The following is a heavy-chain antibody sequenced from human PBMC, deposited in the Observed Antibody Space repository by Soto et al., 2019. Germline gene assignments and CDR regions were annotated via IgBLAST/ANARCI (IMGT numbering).Heavy chain of an antibody. D-gene: IGHD3-10*01. V-gene: IGHV4-39*01. CDR3: ARHVGRQRAYYYGMDV. Sequence: SETLSLTCTVSGGSIGSYSHYWGWMRQPPGKGLEWIGSLYYSGSTYYNPSLKSRVTISVDTSKNQFSLKLGSVTAADTAVYYCARHVGRQRAYYYGMDVWGQGTTVTVSS. CDR2: LYYSGST. CDR1: GGSIGSYSHY. J-gene: IGHJ6*02.